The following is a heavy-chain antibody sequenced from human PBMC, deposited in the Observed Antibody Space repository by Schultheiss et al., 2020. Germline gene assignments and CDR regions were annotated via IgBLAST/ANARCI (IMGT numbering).Heavy chain of an antibody. V-gene: IGHV4-39*01. CDR2: IYYSGST. CDR1: GGSISSSSYY. J-gene: IGHJ4*02. Sequence: SETLSLTCTVSGGSISSSSYYWGWIRQPPGKGLEWIGSIYYSGSTYYNPSLKSRVTISVDTSKNQFSLKLSSVTAADTAVYYCASRDDFWSGYSHGGDDYWGQGTLVTVSS. CDR3: ASRDDFWSGYSHGGDDY. D-gene: IGHD3-3*01.